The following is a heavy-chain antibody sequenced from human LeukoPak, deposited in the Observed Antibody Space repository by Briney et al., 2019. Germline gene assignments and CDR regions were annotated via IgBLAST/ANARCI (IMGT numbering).Heavy chain of an antibody. Sequence: SETLSLTCTVSGGSISGGGYYWSWIRQPPGKGLEWIGYIYHSGSTYYNPSLKSRVTISVDRSKNQFSLKLSSVTAADTAVYYCARDGSIAARLGAFDIWGQGTMVTVSS. CDR2: IYHSGST. D-gene: IGHD6-6*01. CDR1: GGSISGGGYY. J-gene: IGHJ3*02. CDR3: ARDGSIAARLGAFDI. V-gene: IGHV4-30-2*01.